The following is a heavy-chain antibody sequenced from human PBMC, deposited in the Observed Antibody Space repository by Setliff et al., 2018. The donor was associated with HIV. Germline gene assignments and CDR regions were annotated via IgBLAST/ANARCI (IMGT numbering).Heavy chain of an antibody. V-gene: IGHV1-3*01. CDR1: GYTFSTNA. J-gene: IGHJ4*02. CDR2: INAGDDNT. D-gene: IGHD6-19*01. CDR3: ARGSCSGCYLSDY. Sequence: ASVKVSCKAFGYTFSTNAIHWVRQAPGQRLEWMGYINAGDDNTRYSEKFQGRVTITRDTSANTAYMELSSLRSEDTAVYYCARGSCSGCYLSDYWGLGNLVTVSS.